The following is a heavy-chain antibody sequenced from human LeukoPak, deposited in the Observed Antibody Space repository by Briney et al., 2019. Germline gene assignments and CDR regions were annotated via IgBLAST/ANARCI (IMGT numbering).Heavy chain of an antibody. CDR3: AKEPREYCSSTSCPNWFDS. CDR2: ISASGGTT. J-gene: IGHJ5*01. D-gene: IGHD2-2*01. V-gene: IGHV3-23*01. Sequence: TGGSLRLSCAASGFTFSKYAMNWVRQLPGKGLEWVSAISASGGTTYYADSVKGRFTISRDNSENTLFLQMNSLRAEDTAVYYCAKEPREYCSSTSCPNWFDSWGQGTLVTVSS. CDR1: GFTFSKYA.